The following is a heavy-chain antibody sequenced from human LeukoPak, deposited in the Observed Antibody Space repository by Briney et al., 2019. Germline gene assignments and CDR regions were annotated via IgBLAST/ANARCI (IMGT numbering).Heavy chain of an antibody. CDR3: ARLPAIAVTGRDY. J-gene: IGHJ4*02. CDR1: GFTFSTYS. D-gene: IGHD6-19*01. Sequence: PGGSLRLSCAASGFTFSTYSMNWVRQAPGKGLEWVSSISSSSSYIYYADSVKGRFTISRDNARNSLYLQMNSLRAEDSAVYYCARLPAIAVTGRDYWGQGTLVTVSS. CDR2: ISSSSSYI. V-gene: IGHV3-21*01.